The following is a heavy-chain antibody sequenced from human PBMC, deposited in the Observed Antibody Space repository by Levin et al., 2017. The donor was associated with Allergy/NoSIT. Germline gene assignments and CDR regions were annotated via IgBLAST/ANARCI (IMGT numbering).Heavy chain of an antibody. Sequence: LSLTCAISGDSVSSNSAAWNWIRQSPSRGLEWLGRTFYRSKWYNEYAVSVKGRITINPDTSKNQFSLQLNSVTPEDTAVYYCTSGTAVSGTGDSWGQGTLVTVSS. D-gene: IGHD6-19*01. CDR3: TSGTAVSGTGDS. CDR1: GDSVSSNSAA. J-gene: IGHJ4*02. CDR2: TFYRSKWYN. V-gene: IGHV6-1*01.